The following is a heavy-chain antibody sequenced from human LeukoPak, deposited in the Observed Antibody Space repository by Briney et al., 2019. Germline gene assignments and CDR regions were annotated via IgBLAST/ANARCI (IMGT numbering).Heavy chain of an antibody. CDR3: ARDWRYYDSSGYYYCYFDY. Sequence: ASVKVSCKASGYTFTSYGISWVRQAPGQGLEWMGWISAYNGNTNYAQKLQGRVTMTTDTSTSTAYMELRSLRSDDTAVYYCARDWRYYDSSGYYYCYFDYWGQGTLVTVSS. D-gene: IGHD3-22*01. V-gene: IGHV1-18*01. CDR1: GYTFTSYG. J-gene: IGHJ4*02. CDR2: ISAYNGNT.